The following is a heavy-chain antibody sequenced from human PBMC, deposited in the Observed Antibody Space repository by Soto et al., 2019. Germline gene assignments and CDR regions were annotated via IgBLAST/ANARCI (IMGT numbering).Heavy chain of an antibody. Sequence: PSETLSLTCTVSGGSISSGGYYWSWIRQHPGKGLEWIGYIYYSGSTYYNPSLKSRVTISVDTSKNQFSLKLSSVTAADTAVYYCASVSPYDILTGSGYYYYMDVWGKGTTVTVSS. V-gene: IGHV4-31*03. CDR2: IYYSGST. J-gene: IGHJ6*03. D-gene: IGHD3-9*01. CDR3: ASVSPYDILTGSGYYYYMDV. CDR1: GGSISSGGYY.